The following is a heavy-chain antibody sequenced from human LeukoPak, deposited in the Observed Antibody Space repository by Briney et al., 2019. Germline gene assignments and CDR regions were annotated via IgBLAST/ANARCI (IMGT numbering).Heavy chain of an antibody. Sequence: SETPSLTCAVYGGSFSGYSWSWIRQPPGKGLEWIGYIYHSGSTYYNPSLKSRVTISVDRSKNQFSLELSSVTAADTAVYYCARDGYYGGFDYWGQGTLVTVSS. V-gene: IGHV4-30-2*01. D-gene: IGHD4-23*01. CDR1: GGSFSGYS. CDR3: ARDGYYGGFDY. J-gene: IGHJ4*02. CDR2: IYHSGST.